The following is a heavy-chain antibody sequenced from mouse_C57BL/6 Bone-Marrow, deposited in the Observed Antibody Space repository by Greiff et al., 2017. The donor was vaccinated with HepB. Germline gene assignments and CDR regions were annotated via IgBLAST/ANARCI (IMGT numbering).Heavy chain of an antibody. Sequence: EVQVVESGGGLVKPGGSLKLSCAASGFTFSSYAMSWVRQTPEKRLEWVATISDGGSYTYYPDNVKGRFTISRDNAKNNRYLQMSHLKSEDTAMYYCARDTTVVSWYYFDYWGQGTTLTVSS. CDR3: ARDTTVVSWYYFDY. V-gene: IGHV5-4*01. J-gene: IGHJ2*01. D-gene: IGHD1-1*01. CDR1: GFTFSSYA. CDR2: ISDGGSYT.